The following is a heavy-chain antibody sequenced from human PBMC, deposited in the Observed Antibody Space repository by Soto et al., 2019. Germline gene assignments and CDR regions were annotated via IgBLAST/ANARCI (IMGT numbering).Heavy chain of an antibody. CDR1: GGSISSGGYY. Sequence: SETLSLTCTVSGGSISSGGYYWSWIRQHPGKGLEWIGYIYYSGSTYYNPSLKSRVTISVDTSKNQFSLKLSSVTAADTAVYYCARADGYGDYSFDYGMDVWGQGTTVTVSS. CDR3: ARADGYGDYSFDYGMDV. CDR2: IYYSGST. D-gene: IGHD4-17*01. V-gene: IGHV4-31*03. J-gene: IGHJ6*02.